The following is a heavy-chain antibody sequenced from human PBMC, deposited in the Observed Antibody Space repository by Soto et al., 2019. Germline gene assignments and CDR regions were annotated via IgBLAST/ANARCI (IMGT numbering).Heavy chain of an antibody. V-gene: IGHV1-2*02. J-gene: IGHJ6*02. D-gene: IGHD3-3*01. CDR3: ARVSVGGYYYGMDV. Sequence: ASVKVSCKASGYTFTGYYMHWVRQAPGQGLEWMGWINPKSGGTNYAQKFQGRVTMTRDTSISTAYMELSRLRSDDTAVEYSARVSVGGYYYGMDVWGHGTTVTVSS. CDR1: GYTFTGYY. CDR2: INPKSGGT.